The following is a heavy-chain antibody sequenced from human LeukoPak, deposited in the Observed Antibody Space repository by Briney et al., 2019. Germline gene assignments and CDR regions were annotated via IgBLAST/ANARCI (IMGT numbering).Heavy chain of an antibody. CDR3: ARDLYYYGSGSSVY. CDR1: GYTFSSYG. D-gene: IGHD3-10*01. V-gene: IGHV1-3*01. CDR2: INAGNGNT. Sequence: GASVKVSCKASGYTFSSYGISWVRQAPGQGLEWMGWINAGNGNTKYSQKFQGRVTITRDTSASTAYMELSSLRSEDTAVYYCARDLYYYGSGSSVYWGQGTLVTVSS. J-gene: IGHJ4*02.